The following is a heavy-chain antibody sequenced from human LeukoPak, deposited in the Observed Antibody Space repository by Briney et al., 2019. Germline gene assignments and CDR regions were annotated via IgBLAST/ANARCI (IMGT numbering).Heavy chain of an antibody. CDR3: AKGDEYNNGALGGMDV. CDR2: ISGSGGST. V-gene: IGHV3-23*01. CDR1: GFTFSSYA. Sequence: GGSLRLSCAASGFTFSSYATSWVRQAPGKGREWVSAISGSGGSTYYADSVKGRFTISRDNSKNTLYLQMNSLRAEDTAVYYCAKGDEYNNGALGGMDVWGQGTTVTVSS. J-gene: IGHJ6*02. D-gene: IGHD5-18*01.